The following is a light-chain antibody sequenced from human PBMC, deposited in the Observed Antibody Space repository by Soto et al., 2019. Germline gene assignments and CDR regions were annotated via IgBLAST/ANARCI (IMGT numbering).Light chain of an antibody. CDR3: RSYISSSTLV. J-gene: IGLJ2*01. V-gene: IGLV2-14*01. CDR2: DVS. Sequence: QSALTQPASVSGSPGQSITISCTGTSSDVGGYSYVSWYQQHPGKAPKLMIYDVSNRPSGVSNRFSGSKSGNTASLTISGLQAEDEADYYCRSYISSSTLVFVGGTKLTVL. CDR1: SSDVGGYSY.